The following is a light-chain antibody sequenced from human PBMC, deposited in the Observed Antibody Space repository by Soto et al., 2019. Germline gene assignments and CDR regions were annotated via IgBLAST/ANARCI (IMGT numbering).Light chain of an antibody. CDR2: AAS. CDR3: QKYDNPPLT. J-gene: IGKJ1*01. CDR1: QDISNF. V-gene: IGKV1-27*01. Sequence: MTQSPSSLSASVGDRVTITCRARQDISNFLGWYQQKPGKVPKLLIYAASTLQSGVPARFSGSGSGTDFTLTISSLQPEDVATYYCQKYDNPPLTFGQGTKVEIK.